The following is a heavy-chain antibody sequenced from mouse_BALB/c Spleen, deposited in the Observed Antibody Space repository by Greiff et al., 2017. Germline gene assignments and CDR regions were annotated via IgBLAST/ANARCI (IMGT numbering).Heavy chain of an antibody. CDR3: AREGYDYDFDY. J-gene: IGHJ2*01. Sequence: EVQVVESGGGLVQPGGSLKLSCAASGFTFSSYGMSWVRQTPDKRLELVATINSNGGSTYYPDSVKGRFTISRDNAKNTLYLQMSSLKSEDTAMYYCAREGYDYDFDYWGQGTTLTVSS. CDR2: INSNGGST. CDR1: GFTFSSYG. D-gene: IGHD2-4*01. V-gene: IGHV5-6-3*01.